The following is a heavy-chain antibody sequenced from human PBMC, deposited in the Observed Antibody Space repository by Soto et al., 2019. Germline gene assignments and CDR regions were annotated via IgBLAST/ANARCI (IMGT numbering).Heavy chain of an antibody. CDR1: GGSISSYY. Sequence: PSETLSLTCTVSGGSISSYYWSWIRQPPGKGQELIGYIYYSGSTNYNPSLKSRVTISVDTCENQVSLKLSSVTAADTAVYYCAREGWGYDRSGYGDWGQGTLVTVSS. J-gene: IGHJ4*02. CDR3: AREGWGYDRSGYGD. D-gene: IGHD3-22*01. V-gene: IGHV4-59*01. CDR2: IYYSGST.